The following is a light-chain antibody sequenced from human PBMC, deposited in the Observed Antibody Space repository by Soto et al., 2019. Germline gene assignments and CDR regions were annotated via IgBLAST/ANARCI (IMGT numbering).Light chain of an antibody. CDR2: ATS. J-gene: IGKJ1*01. CDR1: QSVTSTY. CDR3: QDSSTSPWP. Sequence: TQSPGTLSLSPGARATLSCRAVQSVTSTYMAWYQQKPGQAPRLLIYATSFRATGIPDRFRGSGSGTDFTLTISSLEPEDSAVYYCQDSSTSPWPFGQGTKMEIK. V-gene: IGKV3-20*01.